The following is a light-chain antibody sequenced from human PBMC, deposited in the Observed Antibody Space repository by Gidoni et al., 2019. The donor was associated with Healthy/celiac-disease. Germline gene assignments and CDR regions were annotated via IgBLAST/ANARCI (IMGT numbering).Light chain of an antibody. CDR3: QQYYSTPRS. CDR2: WAS. Sequence: DIVMTQSPDSLAVSLGERATINCKSSQSVLYSSNNKNYLAWYQQKPGQPPKLLIYWASTRESGVPARFSGSGSGTDFTLTISSLQAEDVAVYYCQQYYSTPRSFXQXTKLEIK. V-gene: IGKV4-1*01. CDR1: QSVLYSSNNKNY. J-gene: IGKJ2*04.